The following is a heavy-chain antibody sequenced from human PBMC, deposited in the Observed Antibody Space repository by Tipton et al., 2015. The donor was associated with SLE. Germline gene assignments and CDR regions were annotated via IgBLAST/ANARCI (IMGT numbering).Heavy chain of an antibody. V-gene: IGHV1-46*01. CDR3: TRLSLGIHEDC. D-gene: IGHD3-16*02. J-gene: IGHJ4*02. CDR2: INPSDGRT. CDR1: GYDFTSYY. Sequence: QSGAEVKKPGASVKISCKASGYDFTSYYMHWVRQAPGQGLEWMGVINPSDGRTTYAQKFQGRVTLTRDTSLSTVYLELTSLRSEDTAVLYCTRLSLGIHEDCWGQGTLVTVSS.